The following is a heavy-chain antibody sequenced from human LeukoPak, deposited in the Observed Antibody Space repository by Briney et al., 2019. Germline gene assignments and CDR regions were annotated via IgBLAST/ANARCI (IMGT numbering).Heavy chain of an antibody. V-gene: IGHV3-48*03. J-gene: IGHJ3*02. CDR2: ISSSGSTI. CDR3: ARDCSSTSCPAGRYFDWGAFDI. Sequence: GGSLRLSCAASGFTFSSYEMNWVRQALGKGLEWVSYISSSGSTIYYADSVKGRFTISRDNAKNSLYLQMNSLRAEDTAVYYCARDCSSTSCPAGRYFDWGAFDIWGQGTTVTVSS. CDR1: GFTFSSYE. D-gene: IGHD2-2*01.